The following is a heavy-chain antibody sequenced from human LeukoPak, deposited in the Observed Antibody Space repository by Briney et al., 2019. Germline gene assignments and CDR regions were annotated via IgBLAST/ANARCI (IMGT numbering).Heavy chain of an antibody. CDR2: NYYRGST. D-gene: IGHD2-15*01. CDR3: ARDQGDCSGGSCYGPYYYGMDV. Sequence: SETLSLTCTVSGGSISSYYWSWIRQPPGKGLEWIGYNYYRGSTNYNPSLKRRVTIPVDTSKNQFSLKLSSVTAADTAVYDCARDQGDCSGGSCYGPYYYGMDVWGQGTTVTVSS. CDR1: GGSISSYY. V-gene: IGHV4-59*01. J-gene: IGHJ6*02.